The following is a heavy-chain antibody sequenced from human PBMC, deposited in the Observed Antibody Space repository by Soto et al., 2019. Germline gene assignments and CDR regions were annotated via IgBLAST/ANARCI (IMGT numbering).Heavy chain of an antibody. CDR2: IYPGDSDT. J-gene: IGHJ4*02. CDR3: ARLPLTMVRGVNFDY. Sequence: GESLKISCKGSGYSFTSYWIGWVRQMPGKGLEWMGIIYPGDSDTRYSPSFQGQVTISADKSISTAYLQWSSLKASDTAMYYCARLPLTMVRGVNFDYWGQGTLVTVSS. V-gene: IGHV5-51*01. CDR1: GYSFTSYW. D-gene: IGHD3-10*01.